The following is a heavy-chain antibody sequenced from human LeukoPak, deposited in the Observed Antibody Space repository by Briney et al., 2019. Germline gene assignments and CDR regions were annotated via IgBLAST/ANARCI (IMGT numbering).Heavy chain of an antibody. D-gene: IGHD1-26*01. CDR2: INHSGST. CDR3: AIGYYSGTFDY. J-gene: IGHJ4*02. V-gene: IGHV4-34*01. CDR1: GGSFSGYY. Sequence: SETLSLTCAVYGGSFSGYYWSWIRQPPGKGLEWIGEINHSGSTNYNPSLKSRVTISVDTSKNQFSLKLSSVTAADTAAYYCAIGYYSGTFDYWGQGTLVTVSS.